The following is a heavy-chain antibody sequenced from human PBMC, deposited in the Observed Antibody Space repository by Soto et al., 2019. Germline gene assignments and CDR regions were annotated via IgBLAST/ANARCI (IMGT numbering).Heavy chain of an antibody. Sequence: PGGSLRLSCAASGFTFSSYGMHWVRQAPGKGLEWVAVISYDGSNKYYADSVKGRFTISRDNSKNTLYLQMNSLRAEDTAVYYCAKGNRVGSCMDVWGQGTTVTVSS. V-gene: IGHV3-30*18. CDR1: GFTFSSYG. CDR2: ISYDGSNK. D-gene: IGHD6-13*01. J-gene: IGHJ6*02. CDR3: AKGNRVGSCMDV.